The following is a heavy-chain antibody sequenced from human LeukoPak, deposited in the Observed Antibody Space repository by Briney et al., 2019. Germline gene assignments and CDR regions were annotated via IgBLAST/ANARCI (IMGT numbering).Heavy chain of an antibody. V-gene: IGHV3-48*04. CDR3: ARGFSGTYYYGSGSSDY. CDR1: GFTFGSYS. D-gene: IGHD3-10*01. Sequence: GSLRLSCEASGFTFGSYSMNWVRQAPGKGLEWVSYISSSSGTIYYADSVRGRFTMSRDNAKNSLYLQMNSLRVEDTAVYFCARGFSGTYYYGSGSSDYWGQGTLVTVSS. CDR2: ISSSSGTI. J-gene: IGHJ4*02.